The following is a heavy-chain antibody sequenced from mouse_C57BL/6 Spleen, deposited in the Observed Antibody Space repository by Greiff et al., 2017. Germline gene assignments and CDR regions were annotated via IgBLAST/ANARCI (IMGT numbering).Heavy chain of an antibody. Sequence: VQLKESGPELVKPGASVKMSCKASGYTFTDYNMHWVKQSHGKSLEWIGYINPNNGGSSYNQKFKGKATLTVNKSSSTAYMELRSLTSEDSAVYYCAREDYSTPFADWGQGTLVTVSA. J-gene: IGHJ3*01. D-gene: IGHD2-5*01. CDR1: GYTFTDYN. CDR2: INPNNGGS. V-gene: IGHV1-22*01. CDR3: AREDYSTPFAD.